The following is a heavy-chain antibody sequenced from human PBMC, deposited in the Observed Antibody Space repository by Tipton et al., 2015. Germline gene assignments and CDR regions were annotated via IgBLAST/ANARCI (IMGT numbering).Heavy chain of an antibody. CDR3: ARGYTSGWFHFFDY. Sequence: TLSLTCTVSGASISSSSYYWGWIRQPPGKGLAWIGSIYYSGSTYYNPSLNSRVTISADTSKNQFSLKLRSVTAADTAVYYCARGYTSGWFHFFDYWGQGTLVTVSS. CDR2: IYYSGST. V-gene: IGHV4-39*01. CDR1: GASISSSSYY. J-gene: IGHJ4*02. D-gene: IGHD6-19*01.